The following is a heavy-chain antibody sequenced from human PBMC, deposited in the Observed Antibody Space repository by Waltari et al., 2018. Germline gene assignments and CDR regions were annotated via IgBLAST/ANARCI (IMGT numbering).Heavy chain of an antibody. Sequence: QVQLHQWGAGLLKPSETLSLTCAVSGGPFTDYSWSWIRQPPGKGLEGIGEISHSGVTHYNPSLRSRLTMSVDTIKKQFSLKLTSVTAADTAVYFCARTWGYSPPLGWFDPWGQGTRVTVSS. V-gene: IGHV4-34*01. D-gene: IGHD2-2*02. CDR2: ISHSGVT. CDR3: ARTWGYSPPLGWFDP. J-gene: IGHJ5*02. CDR1: GGPFTDYS.